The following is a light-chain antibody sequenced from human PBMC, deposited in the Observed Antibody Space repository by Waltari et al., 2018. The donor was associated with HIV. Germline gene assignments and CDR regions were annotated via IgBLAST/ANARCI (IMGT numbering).Light chain of an antibody. CDR1: SSNIGNYY. V-gene: IGLV1-47*01. CDR3: VTWDDSLSGVV. Sequence: QSVLTQPPSASATPGQRVTISCSGSSSNIGNYYVYWYQQLPGATPTVLIFRNNRRPSGVPDRFSGSKSGTSASLAISGLRSEDEADYYCVTWDDSLSGVVFGGGTKLTVL. J-gene: IGLJ2*01. CDR2: RNN.